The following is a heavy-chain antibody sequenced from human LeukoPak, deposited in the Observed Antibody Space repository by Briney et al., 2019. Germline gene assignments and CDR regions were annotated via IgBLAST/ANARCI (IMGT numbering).Heavy chain of an antibody. CDR3: ARTYYGDNWFDP. CDR2: IYHSGST. V-gene: IGHV4-38-2*02. CDR1: GYSISSGYY. D-gene: IGHD3-10*01. J-gene: IGHJ5*02. Sequence: PSETLSLTCTVSGYSISSGYYWGWIRQPPGKGLEWIGSIYHSGSTYYNPSLKSRVTISVDTSKNQFSLKLSSVTAADTAVYYCARTYYGDNWFDPWGQGTLVTVSS.